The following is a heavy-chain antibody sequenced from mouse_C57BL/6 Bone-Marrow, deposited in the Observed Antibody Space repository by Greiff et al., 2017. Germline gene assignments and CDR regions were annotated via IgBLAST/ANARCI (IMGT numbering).Heavy chain of an antibody. V-gene: IGHV1-64*01. D-gene: IGHD2-3*01. J-gene: IGHJ2*01. CDR2: IHPNSGST. CDR3: ARSGGYCQFLY. Sequence: QPGAELVKPGASVKLSCKASGYTFTSYWMHWVKQRPGQGLEWIGMIHPNSGSTNYNEKFKSKATLTVDKSSSTAYLQLSSLTSEDSAVYYCARSGGYCQFLYWGQGTTLTVSA. CDR1: GYTFTSYW.